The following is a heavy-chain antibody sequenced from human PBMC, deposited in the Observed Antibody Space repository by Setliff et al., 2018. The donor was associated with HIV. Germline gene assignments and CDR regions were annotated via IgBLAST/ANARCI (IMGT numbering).Heavy chain of an antibody. CDR2: INTRGPRI. V-gene: IGHV1-46*01. J-gene: IGHJ4*02. CDR3: ARVHMSSGWYVDC. CDR1: GYSFTGYY. Sequence: ASVKVSCKASGYSFTGYYIHWVRQAPGQGLEWMGVINTRGPRITYAQKFQGRVTMTSDPSTSTVYMQLSSLKLDDTAFYYCARVHMSSGWYVDCWGQGTLVTVSS. D-gene: IGHD6-19*01.